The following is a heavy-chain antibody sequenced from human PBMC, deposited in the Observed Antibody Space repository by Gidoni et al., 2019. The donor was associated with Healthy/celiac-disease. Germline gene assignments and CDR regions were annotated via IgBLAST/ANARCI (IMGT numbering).Heavy chain of an antibody. V-gene: IGHV3-11*05. CDR2: ISSSSSYT. J-gene: IGHJ4*02. CDR3: AGTSITMVRGVSFFDY. CDR1: GFTFSDYY. D-gene: IGHD3-10*01. Sequence: QVQLVESGGGLVKPGGSLSLSCAASGFTFSDYYMSWIRQAPGKGLEWVSYISSSSSYTNYADSVKGRFTISRDNAKNSLYLQMNSLRAEDTAVYYCAGTSITMVRGVSFFDYWGQGTLVTVSS.